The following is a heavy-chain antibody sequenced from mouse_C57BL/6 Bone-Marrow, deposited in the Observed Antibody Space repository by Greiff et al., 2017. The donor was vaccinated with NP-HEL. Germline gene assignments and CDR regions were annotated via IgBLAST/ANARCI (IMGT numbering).Heavy chain of an antibody. D-gene: IGHD1-1*01. CDR3: ARDGGSRKDWFAY. CDR1: GYSFTSYY. V-gene: IGHV1-66*01. Sequence: VQLQQSGPELVKPGASVKISCKASGYSFTSYYIHWVKQRPGQGLEWIGWIYPGSGNTKYNEKFKGKATLTADTSSSTAYMQLSSLTSEDSAVYYCARDGGSRKDWFAYWGQGTLVTVSA. J-gene: IGHJ3*01. CDR2: IYPGSGNT.